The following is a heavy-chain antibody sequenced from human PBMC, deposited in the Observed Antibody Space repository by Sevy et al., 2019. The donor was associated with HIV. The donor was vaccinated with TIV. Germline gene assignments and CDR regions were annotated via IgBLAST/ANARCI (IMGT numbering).Heavy chain of an antibody. J-gene: IGHJ6*02. CDR2: ISWDGGST. CDR3: AKEMGGRYYDFWSGYPPLGYYYYGMDV. V-gene: IGHV3-43*01. D-gene: IGHD3-3*01. CDR1: GFTFDDYT. Sequence: GGSLRLSCAASGFTFDDYTMHWVRQAPGKGLEWVSLISWDGGSTYYADSVKGRFTISRDNSKNSLYLQMNSLRTEDTACYYCAKEMGGRYYDFWSGYPPLGYYYYGMDVWGQGTTVTVSS.